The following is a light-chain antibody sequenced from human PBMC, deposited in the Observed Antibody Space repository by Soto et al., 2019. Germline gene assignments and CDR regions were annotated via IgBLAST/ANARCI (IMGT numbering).Light chain of an antibody. J-gene: IGKJ2*01. CDR3: QHYNNRPPYT. V-gene: IGKV3-15*01. Sequence: EIVMTQSPATLSVSPGERATLSCGASQSVSSNLAWYKQKPGQAPRLLIYDASTRATGITARFSGSVSGTEFTLTISSLESEYVAGYYCQHYNNRPPYTFGQGTKLEIK. CDR2: DAS. CDR1: QSVSSN.